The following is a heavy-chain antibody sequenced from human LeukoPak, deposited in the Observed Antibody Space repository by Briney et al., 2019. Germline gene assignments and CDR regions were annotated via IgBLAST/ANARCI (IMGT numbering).Heavy chain of an antibody. V-gene: IGHV3-30*03. Sequence: WGSLSLSCAASGFTFSSYGMYWVRKGPGTGLELVAYRSYEGSKKYYADSVKGRFTISRDNSKNILYLQMGSLRAEDTAVYFCARDGEYSRGYGLDYWGQGTLVTVSS. D-gene: IGHD5-18*01. CDR1: GFTFSSYG. CDR2: RSYEGSKK. CDR3: ARDGEYSRGYGLDY. J-gene: IGHJ4*02.